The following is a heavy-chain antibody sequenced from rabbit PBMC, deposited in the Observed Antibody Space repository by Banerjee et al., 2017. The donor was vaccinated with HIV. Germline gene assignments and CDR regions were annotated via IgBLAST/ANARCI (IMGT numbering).Heavy chain of an antibody. J-gene: IGHJ4*01. V-gene: IGHV1S45*01. Sequence: QEQLVESGGGLVQPGGSLKLSCKASGFDFSSYGVSWVRQAPGKGLEWIGCIVAGSDGMTYYATWAKGRFTISKTSSTTVTLQMTSLTAADTATYFCARDLAGVIGWNFNLWGPGTLVTVS. CDR2: IVAGSDGMT. CDR1: GFDFSSYG. CDR3: ARDLAGVIGWNFNL. D-gene: IGHD4-1*01.